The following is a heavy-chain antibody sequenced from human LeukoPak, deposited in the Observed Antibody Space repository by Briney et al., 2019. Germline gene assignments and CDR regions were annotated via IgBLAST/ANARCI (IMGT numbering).Heavy chain of an antibody. J-gene: IGHJ4*02. Sequence: SVKVSCKASGGTFSSYAISWVRQAPGQGLEWMGRIIPLFGTANYAQKFQGRVTITTDESTSTAYMELSSLRSEDTAVYYCAREYSGSLGVIDYWGQGALVTVSS. CDR3: AREYSGSLGVIDY. V-gene: IGHV1-69*05. D-gene: IGHD1-26*01. CDR1: GGTFSSYA. CDR2: IIPLFGTA.